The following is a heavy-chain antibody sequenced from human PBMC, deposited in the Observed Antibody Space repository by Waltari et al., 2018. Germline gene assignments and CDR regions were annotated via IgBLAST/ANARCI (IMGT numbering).Heavy chain of an antibody. CDR3: AHIMITYGAVIARDAFDI. D-gene: IGHD3-16*02. J-gene: IGHJ3*02. CDR1: GFSLTTRTVG. V-gene: IGHV2-5*02. CDR2: IYWDNDR. Sequence: QITLKESGPTLVEPTQTLTLTCTFSGFSLTTRTVGVAWLRQTPGKALEGLAIIYWDNDRRYSPSLRSRPSIFKDVSKNQVVLSMVNVDPVDTGTYYCAHIMITYGAVIARDAFDIWGQGTTVTVSS.